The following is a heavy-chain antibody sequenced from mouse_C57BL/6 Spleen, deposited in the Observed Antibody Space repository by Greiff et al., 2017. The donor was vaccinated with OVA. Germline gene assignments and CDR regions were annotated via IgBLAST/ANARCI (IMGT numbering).Heavy chain of an antibody. Sequence: VQLQQSGAELVRPGASVTLSCKASGYTFTDYEMHWVKQTPVHGLEWIGAIDPETGGTAYNQKFKGKAILTADKSSSTAYMELRSLTSEDSAVYYCTRRGDYEYFWYFDVWGTGTTVTVSS. CDR1: GYTFTDYE. J-gene: IGHJ1*03. CDR2: IDPETGGT. CDR3: TRRGDYEYFWYFDV. D-gene: IGHD2-4*01. V-gene: IGHV1-15*01.